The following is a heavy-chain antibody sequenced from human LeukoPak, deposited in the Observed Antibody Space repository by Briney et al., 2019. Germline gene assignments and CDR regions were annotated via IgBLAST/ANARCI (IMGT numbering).Heavy chain of an antibody. V-gene: IGHV3-23*01. J-gene: IGHJ4*02. CDR2: ISDSGGYT. Sequence: GGSLRLSCAASGFTFSSFAMSWVSLAPGKGLGWVLTISDSGGYTYYADSVKGRFTISRDNSKNTLYLHMNSLRAEDTAVYYCAKLGNFASGSYSDWGQGTLVTVSS. D-gene: IGHD3-10*01. CDR1: GFTFSSFA. CDR3: AKLGNFASGSYSD.